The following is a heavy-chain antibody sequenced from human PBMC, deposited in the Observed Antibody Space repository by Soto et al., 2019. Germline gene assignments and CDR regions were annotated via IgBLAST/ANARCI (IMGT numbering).Heavy chain of an antibody. CDR3: ARGGSYYLDL. V-gene: IGHV3-74*01. CDR1: GFTFSTSW. J-gene: IGHJ5*02. D-gene: IGHD3-10*01. Sequence: EVQLVESGGGLLQPGGSLRLSCAASGFTFSTSWMHWVRQGPGEGPVWVSRMNSDGTTINYADSVMGRFSMSRDNAKNTLYLQMNSLRAEDTAVYYCARGGSYYLDLWGQGTLLTVSA. CDR2: MNSDGTTI.